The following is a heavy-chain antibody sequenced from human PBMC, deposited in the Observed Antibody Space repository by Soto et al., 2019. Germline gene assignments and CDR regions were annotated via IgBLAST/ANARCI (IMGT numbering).Heavy chain of an antibody. D-gene: IGHD3-9*01. CDR3: ARTNDILTGYYIDYYYYYMDV. V-gene: IGHV3-11*01. J-gene: IGHJ6*03. Sequence: GGSLRLSCAASGFTFSDYYMSWIRQAPGKGLEWVSYISSSGSTIYYADSVKGRFTISRDNAKNSLYLQMNSLRAEDTAVYYCARTNDILTGYYIDYYYYYMDVWGKGTTVTVSS. CDR2: ISSSGSTI. CDR1: GFTFSDYY.